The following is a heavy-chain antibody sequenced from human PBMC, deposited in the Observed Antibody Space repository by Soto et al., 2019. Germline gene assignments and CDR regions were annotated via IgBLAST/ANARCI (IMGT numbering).Heavy chain of an antibody. D-gene: IGHD6-19*01. CDR2: SYYTGST. CDR3: TRVVAGHWLNP. Sequence: PSETLSLTCTVSGASISSFYWSWIRQPPGKGLEWIGYSYYTGSTNYNPSLQGRVTISLDTSKNQFSLKLSSLTAADTAMYYCTRVVAGHWLNPWGQGTLVTVSS. V-gene: IGHV4-59*01. CDR1: GASISSFY. J-gene: IGHJ5*02.